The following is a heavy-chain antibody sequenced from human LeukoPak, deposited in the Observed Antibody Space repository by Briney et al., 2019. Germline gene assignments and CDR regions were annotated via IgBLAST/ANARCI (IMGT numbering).Heavy chain of an antibody. D-gene: IGHD1-26*01. CDR2: ITDSSSPR. J-gene: IGHJ4*02. Sequence: GGSLRLSCAASGFTFSSYTMNWVRQAPGKGLEWVSSITDSSSPRYYADSVKGRFTISRDNAKNSLYLQMNSLRAEDTAVYYCARDFSSGSYFGDYFFDYWGQGTLVTVSS. CDR3: ARDFSSGSYFGDYFFDY. CDR1: GFTFSSYT. V-gene: IGHV3-21*01.